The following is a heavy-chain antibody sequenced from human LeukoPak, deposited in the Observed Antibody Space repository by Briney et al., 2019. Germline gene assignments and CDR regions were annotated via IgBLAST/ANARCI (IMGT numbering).Heavy chain of an antibody. D-gene: IGHD3-22*01. Sequence: PSGTLSLTCAVSGGSISSSNWWRWVRQPPGKGLEWIGEIYHSGSTNYNPSLKSRVTISVDKSKNQFSLKLSSVTAADTAVYYCASVPYDSSGYYWNDYWGQGTLVTVSS. CDR1: GGSISSSNW. V-gene: IGHV4-4*02. J-gene: IGHJ4*02. CDR2: IYHSGST. CDR3: ASVPYDSSGYYWNDY.